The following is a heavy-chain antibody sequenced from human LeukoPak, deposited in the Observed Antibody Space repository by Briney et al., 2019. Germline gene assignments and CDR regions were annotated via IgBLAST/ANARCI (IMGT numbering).Heavy chain of an antibody. V-gene: IGHV4-59*08. Sequence: MPSETLSLTCTVSGGSISSYYWSWIRQPPGKGLEWIGYIYYSGSTNYNPSLKSRVTISVDTSKNQFSLKLSSVTAADTAVYYCARGEYSYDDYWGQGTLVTVSS. CDR1: GGSISSYY. CDR2: IYYSGST. D-gene: IGHD5-18*01. CDR3: ARGEYSYDDY. J-gene: IGHJ4*02.